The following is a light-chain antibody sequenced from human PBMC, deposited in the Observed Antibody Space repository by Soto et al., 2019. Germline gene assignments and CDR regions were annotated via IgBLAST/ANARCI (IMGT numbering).Light chain of an antibody. Sequence: EIVLTQSPGTLSLSPGKRATISCRATQTIISSSLAWYQQRPGQAPRLLIYVASVSATGVPARFSGRGSGSDCTLTISRLEPEDFAVYSSQHYGRSDPITFGPGTKVDIK. V-gene: IGKV3-20*01. CDR3: QHYGRSDPIT. J-gene: IGKJ3*01. CDR2: VAS. CDR1: QTIISSS.